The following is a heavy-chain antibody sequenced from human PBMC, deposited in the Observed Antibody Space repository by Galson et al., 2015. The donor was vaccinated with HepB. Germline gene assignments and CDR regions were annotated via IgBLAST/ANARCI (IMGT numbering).Heavy chain of an antibody. V-gene: IGHV3-48*03. CDR3: ARGGDIVVVVAAGHWFDP. CDR2: ISSSGSTI. J-gene: IGHJ5*02. D-gene: IGHD2-15*01. Sequence: SLRLSCAASGFTFSHYEMNWVRQTPGKGLEWVSYISSSGSTIYYADSVKGRFTISRDNAKNSLYLQMNSLRAEDTAVYYCARGGDIVVVVAAGHWFDPWGQGTLVTVSS. CDR1: GFTFSHYE.